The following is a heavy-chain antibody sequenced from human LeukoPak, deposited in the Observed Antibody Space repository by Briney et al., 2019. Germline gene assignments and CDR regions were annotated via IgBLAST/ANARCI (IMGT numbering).Heavy chain of an antibody. Sequence: SETLSLTCAVSGGPFSGYFWSWIRQSSGKGLEWIGEIHNSGTTNYNPSLNSRVTISEDTSKNQFYLNLSSVTAADTAVYYCARSYYYNLGSFPFDFWGQGTLVTVSS. J-gene: IGHJ4*02. CDR1: GGPFSGYF. D-gene: IGHD3-10*01. CDR3: ARSYYYNLGSFPFDF. CDR2: IHNSGTT. V-gene: IGHV4-34*01.